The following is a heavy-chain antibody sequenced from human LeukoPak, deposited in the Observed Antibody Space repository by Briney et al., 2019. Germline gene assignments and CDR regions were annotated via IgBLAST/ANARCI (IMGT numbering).Heavy chain of an antibody. D-gene: IGHD5-24*01. Sequence: GASLRLSCAASGFTFSSYGMHWVRQAPGKGLDWVAVISSDGSNTHYADSVKGRFTISRDNSKNTLYLQMNSLRAEDTAVYYCARARDGYRTDYFDYWGQGTLVTVSS. V-gene: IGHV3-30*03. CDR1: GFTFSSYG. CDR3: ARARDGYRTDYFDY. J-gene: IGHJ4*02. CDR2: ISSDGSNT.